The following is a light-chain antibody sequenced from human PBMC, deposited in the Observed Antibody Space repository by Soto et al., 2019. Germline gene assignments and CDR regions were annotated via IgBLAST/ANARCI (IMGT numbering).Light chain of an antibody. CDR1: SSDVGGYNY. V-gene: IGLV2-14*01. J-gene: IGLJ2*01. Sequence: QSALTQPASVSGSPGQSITISCTGTSSDVGGYNYVSWYQQHPGKAPKLMIYEVSNRPSGVSIRFSGSKSGNTASLTISGLQAEDEDDYYCSSYTSSSTTSVVFGGGTKLTVL. CDR3: SSYTSSSTTSVV. CDR2: EVS.